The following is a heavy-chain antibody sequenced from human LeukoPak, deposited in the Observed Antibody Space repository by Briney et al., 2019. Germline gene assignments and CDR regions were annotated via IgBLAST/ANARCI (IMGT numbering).Heavy chain of an antibody. CDR2: ISDSSAYM. J-gene: IGHJ4*02. Sequence: GGSLRLSCAASGFTFSGYSMNWVRQAPGKGLEWVSSISDSSAYMYYADSVKGRFTISRDNAKNSLYQQMSSLRADDTAVYYCAKWFCSGGSCYRDYWGQGTPVTVSS. V-gene: IGHV3-21*01. D-gene: IGHD2-15*01. CDR3: AKWFCSGGSCYRDY. CDR1: GFTFSGYS.